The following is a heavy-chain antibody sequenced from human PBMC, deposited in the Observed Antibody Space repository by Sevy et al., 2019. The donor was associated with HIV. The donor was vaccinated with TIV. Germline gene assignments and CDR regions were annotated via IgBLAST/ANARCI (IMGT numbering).Heavy chain of an antibody. V-gene: IGHV3-49*04. D-gene: IGHD1-1*01. CDR3: TRWKGLQSIFDY. CDR2: LKSKADGGTV. J-gene: IGHJ4*02. Sequence: GGSLRLSCTTSGFTFGDYAMNWVRQAPGKGLEWVAFLKSKADGGTVDHAASVKGRFTTSGDDSKSIAYLQMNDLTTEDTGVYYCTRWKGLQSIFDYWGQGALVTVSS. CDR1: GFTFGDYA.